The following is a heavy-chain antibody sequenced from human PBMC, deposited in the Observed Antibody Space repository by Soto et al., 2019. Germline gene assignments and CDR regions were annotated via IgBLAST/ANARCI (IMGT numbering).Heavy chain of an antibody. CDR3: ARGLYYDSSADWFDP. V-gene: IGHV4-34*01. CDR2: INHSGST. J-gene: IGHJ5*02. Sequence: SETLSLTFAVYGGSFSGYYWSLIRQPPGKGLEWIGEINHSGSTNYNPSRKSRVTISVDTSKNQFSLKLSSVTAADTAVYYCARGLYYDSSADWFDPWGQGTLVTVSS. CDR1: GGSFSGYY. D-gene: IGHD3-22*01.